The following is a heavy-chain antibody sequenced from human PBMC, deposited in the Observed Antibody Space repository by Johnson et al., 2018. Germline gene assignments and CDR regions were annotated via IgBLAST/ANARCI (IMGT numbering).Heavy chain of an antibody. CDR2: ISYDGSNK. CDR3: AKDSVDTAMVDDYYYYYMDV. Sequence: QVQLQESGGGVVQPGRSLRLSCAASGFTFSSYGMHWVRQAPGKGLEWGAVISYDGSNKYYAASVKGRFTIPRDNYKNTLYLQMNTLRAEDTAVYYCAKDSVDTAMVDDYYYYYMDVWGKGTTVTVSS. J-gene: IGHJ6*03. CDR1: GFTFSSYG. D-gene: IGHD5-18*01. V-gene: IGHV3-30*18.